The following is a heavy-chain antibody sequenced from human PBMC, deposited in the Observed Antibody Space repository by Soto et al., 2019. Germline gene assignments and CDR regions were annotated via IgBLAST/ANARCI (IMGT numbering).Heavy chain of an antibody. Sequence: QVQLVQSGAEVKKPGASVKVSCRASGYTFTNYYMHWVRQAPGQGLEWMGIIKPTGGETTYAQKFLGRATMTRDTSTGTLDMELSSLRSEDTAVYYCARGGDIVVVTAPLDHWGQGTLVTVSS. CDR3: ARGGDIVVVTAPLDH. V-gene: IGHV1-46*01. CDR2: IKPTGGET. J-gene: IGHJ5*02. CDR1: GYTFTNYY. D-gene: IGHD2-21*02.